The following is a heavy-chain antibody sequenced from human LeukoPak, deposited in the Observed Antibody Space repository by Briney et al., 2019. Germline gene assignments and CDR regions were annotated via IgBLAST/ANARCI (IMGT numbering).Heavy chain of an antibody. CDR3: ARDTYGSGSYGYYYMDV. CDR2: ISSSGSTI. Sequence: GGSLRLSCAASGFTFSSYEMNWVRQAPGKGLEWVSYISSSGSTIYYADSVKGRFTISRDNAKNSLYLQMNSLRAEDTAVYYCARDTYGSGSYGYYYMDVWGKGTTVTVS. V-gene: IGHV3-48*03. CDR1: GFTFSSYE. J-gene: IGHJ6*03. D-gene: IGHD3-10*01.